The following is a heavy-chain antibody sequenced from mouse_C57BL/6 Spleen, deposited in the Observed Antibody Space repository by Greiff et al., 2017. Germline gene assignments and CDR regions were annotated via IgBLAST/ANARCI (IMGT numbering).Heavy chain of an antibody. CDR1: GYTFTDYN. J-gene: IGHJ1*03. V-gene: IGHV1-18*01. CDR3: ARGGPSTVVAPDWYFDV. Sequence: VQLQQSGPALVKPGASVKIPCKASGYTFTDYNMDWVKQSHGKSLEWIGDINPNNGGTIYNQKFKGKATLTVDKSSSTAYKELRSLTSEDTAGYYCARGGPSTVVAPDWYFDVWGTGTTVTVSS. CDR2: INPNNGGT. D-gene: IGHD1-1*01.